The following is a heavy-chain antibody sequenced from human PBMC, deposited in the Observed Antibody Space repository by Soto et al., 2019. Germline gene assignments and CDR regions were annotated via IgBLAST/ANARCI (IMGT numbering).Heavy chain of an antibody. D-gene: IGHD4-17*01. CDR1: GGSFSGYY. CDR3: AAHLKTTVTAYWYFDL. J-gene: IGHJ2*01. CDR2: INHSGST. Sequence: QVHLQQWGAGLLKPSETLSLTCAVYGGSFSGYYWSWIRQPPGKGLEWIGEINHSGSTNVNPSLKRRVRSSVDTSKKQFSLKLNSVTAADTAVYYCAAHLKTTVTAYWYFDLWGRGTLVTVSS. V-gene: IGHV4-34*01.